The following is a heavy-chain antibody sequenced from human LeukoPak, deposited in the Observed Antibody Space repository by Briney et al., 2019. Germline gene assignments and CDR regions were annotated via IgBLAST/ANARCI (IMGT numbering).Heavy chain of an antibody. CDR1: GFTFSSYW. CDR3: ASVMGGAGPYTYYYYYMDV. Sequence: GGSLRLSCAASGFTFSSYWMSWVRQAPGKGLEWVANIKQDGSEKYYVDSVKGRFTISRDNAKNSLYLQMNSLRAEDTAVYYCASVMGGAGPYTYYYYYMDVWGKGTTVTVSS. J-gene: IGHJ6*03. CDR2: IKQDGSEK. D-gene: IGHD2-2*02. V-gene: IGHV3-7*01.